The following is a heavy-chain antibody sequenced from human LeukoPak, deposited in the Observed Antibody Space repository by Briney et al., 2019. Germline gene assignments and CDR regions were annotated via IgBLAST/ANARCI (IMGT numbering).Heavy chain of an antibody. J-gene: IGHJ3*02. CDR2: IDDSGNT. Sequence: SETLSLTCTVSGDSISAYYWSWIRRPPGRGLEWIGYIDDSGNTNYNPSLKTQVTISLDKSKNQFSLQLNFVTAADTAMYYCARSDSHGSGSHTVFDAFDIWGQGARVTVSS. CDR3: ARSDSHGSGSHTVFDAFDI. CDR1: GDSISAYY. V-gene: IGHV4-59*01. D-gene: IGHD3-10*01.